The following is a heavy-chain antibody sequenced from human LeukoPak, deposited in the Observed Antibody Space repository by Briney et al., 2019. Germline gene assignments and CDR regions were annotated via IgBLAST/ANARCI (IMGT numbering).Heavy chain of an antibody. Sequence: SETLSLTCAVYGGSFSGYYWSWIRQPPGKGLEWIGEINHSGSTNYNPSLKSRVTISVDTSKNQFSLKLSFVTAADTAVYYCARHSGSYYYFDYWGQGTLVTVSS. D-gene: IGHD1-26*01. CDR1: GGSFSGYY. V-gene: IGHV4-34*01. CDR2: INHSGST. J-gene: IGHJ4*02. CDR3: ARHSGSYYYFDY.